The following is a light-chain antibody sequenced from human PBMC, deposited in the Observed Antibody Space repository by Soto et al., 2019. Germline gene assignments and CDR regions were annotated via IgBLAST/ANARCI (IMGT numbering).Light chain of an antibody. CDR3: QQYGDMWT. J-gene: IGKJ1*01. Sequence: EVVMTQSPATLSVSPGEGVTLSCRASQSVSSNLAWYQQKPGQAPRLLIHGASRRATGIPDRFSGSGSGTDFTLTINRLEPEDFAVYFCQQYGDMWTFGQGTKVDI. CDR1: QSVSSN. CDR2: GAS. V-gene: IGKV3-20*01.